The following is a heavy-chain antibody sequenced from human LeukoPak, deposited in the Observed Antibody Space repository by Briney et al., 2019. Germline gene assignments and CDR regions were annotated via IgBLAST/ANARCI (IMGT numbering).Heavy chain of an antibody. D-gene: IGHD3-10*01. CDR1: GYTFTSYG. J-gene: IGHJ4*02. CDR3: AADYSGDSELKY. Sequence: ASVKVSCKASGYTFTSYGISWVRQAPGQGLEWMGWISAYNGNTNYAQKLQGRVTMTTDTSTSTAYMELRSLRSEDTAVYYCAADYSGDSELKYWGQGTLVIVSS. CDR2: ISAYNGNT. V-gene: IGHV1-18*01.